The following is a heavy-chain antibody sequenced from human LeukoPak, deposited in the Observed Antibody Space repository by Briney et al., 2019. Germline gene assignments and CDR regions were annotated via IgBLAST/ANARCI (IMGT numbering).Heavy chain of an antibody. J-gene: IGHJ3*02. Sequence: GGSLRLSCAASGFTFSSYAMYWVRQAPGKGLEWVSGISGSGGSTYYGDSVKGRFSISRDNSKNTLYLQMNSLRAEDTAVYYCAKAYSSSWYGAFDIWGQGTMVTVSS. V-gene: IGHV3-23*01. CDR2: ISGSGGST. D-gene: IGHD6-13*01. CDR3: AKAYSSSWYGAFDI. CDR1: GFTFSSYA.